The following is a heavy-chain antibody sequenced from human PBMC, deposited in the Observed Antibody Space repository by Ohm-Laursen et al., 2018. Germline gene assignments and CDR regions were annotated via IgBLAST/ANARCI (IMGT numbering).Heavy chain of an antibody. Sequence: SVKVSCKASGGTFSSYAISWVRQAPGQGLEWMGGIIPIFGTANYAQKFQGRVTITANESTSTAYTELSSLRSEDTAVYYCARSGSRDGYRFDYWGQGTLVTVSS. V-gene: IGHV1-69*13. D-gene: IGHD5-24*01. J-gene: IGHJ4*02. CDR1: GGTFSSYA. CDR2: IIPIFGTA. CDR3: ARSGSRDGYRFDY.